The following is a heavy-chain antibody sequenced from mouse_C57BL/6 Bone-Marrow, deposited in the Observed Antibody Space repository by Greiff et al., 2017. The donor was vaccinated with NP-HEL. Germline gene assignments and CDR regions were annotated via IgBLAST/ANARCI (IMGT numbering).Heavy chain of an antibody. D-gene: IGHD1-1*01. CDR2: IHPNSGST. CDR3: ARDGNTTDDY. Sequence: VQLQQPGAELVKPGASVKLSCKASGYTFTSYWMHWVKQRPGQGLEWIGMIHPNSGSTNYNEKFKSKATLTVDKSSSTAYMQLSGLTSEDYAVNDCARDGNTTDDYWGQGTTLTVSA. J-gene: IGHJ2*01. CDR1: GYTFTSYW. V-gene: IGHV1-64*01.